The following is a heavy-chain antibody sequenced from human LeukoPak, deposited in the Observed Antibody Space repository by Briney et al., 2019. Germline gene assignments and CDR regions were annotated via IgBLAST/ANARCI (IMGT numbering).Heavy chain of an antibody. Sequence: GGSLRLSCAASGFTFRAYSMNWVRQAPGKGLEWVSYISSSGSTIYYAASMKGRFTISRDNSKNTLYLQMNSLRAEDTAVYYCAKDFLSGPDYDYVWGTLDLLFDYWGQGTLVTVSS. CDR3: AKDFLSGPDYDYVWGTLDLLFDY. D-gene: IGHD3-16*01. J-gene: IGHJ4*02. CDR2: ISSSGSTI. CDR1: GFTFRAYS. V-gene: IGHV3-48*01.